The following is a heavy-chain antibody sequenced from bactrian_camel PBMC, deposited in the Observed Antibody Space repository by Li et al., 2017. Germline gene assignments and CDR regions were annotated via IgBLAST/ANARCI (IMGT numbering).Heavy chain of an antibody. D-gene: IGHD1*01. CDR3: ARSSCIGGTCPVAY. CDR2: TYTDGGFT. Sequence: HVQLVESGGGSVQAGGSLTLSCAASKSSFRNFVRGWFRQAPGKEREEVGTTYTDGGFTNYADSVKGRFTISRDNARNTLYLQMNNLRYEDSAMYYCARSSCIGGTCPVAYRGQGTQVTVS. CDR1: KSSFRNFV. J-gene: IGHJ4*01. V-gene: IGHV3S1*01.